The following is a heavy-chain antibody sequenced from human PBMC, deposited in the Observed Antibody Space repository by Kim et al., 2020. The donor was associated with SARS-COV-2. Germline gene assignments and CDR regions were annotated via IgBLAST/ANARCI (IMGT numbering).Heavy chain of an antibody. J-gene: IGHJ1*01. CDR3: VRDSSRSVYTDEYFQH. CDR2: IWNDGSKK. Sequence: GGSLRLSCATSGFTFSVYNMHWVRQAPGKGLEWVATIWNDGSKKYYVDSVKGRFTVSRDNSKNTVSLQMNSLRAEDTAVYYCVRDSSRSVYTDEYFQHWGQGTLGTVSS. D-gene: IGHD3-22*01. V-gene: IGHV3-33*08. CDR1: GFTFSVYN.